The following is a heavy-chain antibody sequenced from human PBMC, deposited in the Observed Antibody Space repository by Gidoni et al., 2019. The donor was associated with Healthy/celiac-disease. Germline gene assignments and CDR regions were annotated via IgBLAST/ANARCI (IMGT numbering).Heavy chain of an antibody. J-gene: IGHJ6*02. Sequence: EVQLVESGGGLVQPGRSLRLSCAASGFTFDDYAMHWVRQAPGKGLEWVSGISWNSGSIGYADSVKGRFTISRDNAKNSLYLQMNSLRAEDTALYYCAKDIGDGYNQVYGMDVWGQGTTVTVSS. V-gene: IGHV3-9*01. CDR1: GFTFDDYA. CDR2: ISWNSGSI. CDR3: AKDIGDGYNQVYGMDV. D-gene: IGHD5-12*01.